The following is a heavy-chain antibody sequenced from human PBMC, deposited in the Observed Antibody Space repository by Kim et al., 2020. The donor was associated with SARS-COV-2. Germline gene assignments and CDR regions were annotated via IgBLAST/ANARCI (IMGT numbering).Heavy chain of an antibody. V-gene: IGHV4-39*01. CDR2: IYYSGST. D-gene: IGHD3-22*01. CDR1: GGSISSSSYY. J-gene: IGHJ4*02. Sequence: SETLSLTCTVSGGSISSSSYYWGWIRQPPGKGLEWIGSIYYSGSTYYNPALKRRVTISVDTSKNQFSLKLSSVTAAATAVYYCARQTTITMILVVITGGYYFDYWGQGTLVTVSS. CDR3: ARQTTITMILVVITGGYYFDY.